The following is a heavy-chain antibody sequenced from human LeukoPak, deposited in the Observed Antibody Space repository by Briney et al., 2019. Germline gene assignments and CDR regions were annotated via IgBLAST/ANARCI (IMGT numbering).Heavy chain of an antibody. J-gene: IGHJ4*02. CDR2: IYYSGST. V-gene: IGHV4-31*03. CDR1: GGSISSGDYY. Sequence: SQTLSLTCTVSGGSISSGDYYWSWIRQHPGKGLEWIGNIYYSGSTYYNPSLKSRVTISVDTSKSQFSLKLSSVTAADTAVYYCAREGYDSSYYYYLDYWGQGTLVTVSS. D-gene: IGHD3-22*01. CDR3: AREGYDSSYYYYLDY.